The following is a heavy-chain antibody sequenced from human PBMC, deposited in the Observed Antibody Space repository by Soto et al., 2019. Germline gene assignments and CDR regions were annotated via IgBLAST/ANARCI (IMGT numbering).Heavy chain of an antibody. V-gene: IGHV3-30-3*01. D-gene: IGHD6-19*01. CDR2: ISYDGSNK. CDR1: GFTFSSYA. J-gene: IGHJ2*01. Sequence: QVQLVESGGGVVQPGRSLSLSCAASGFTFSSYAMHWVRQAPGKGLERVAVISYDGSNKYYADSVKGGFTISRDNSKNTLYRQMNSLRAEDTAVYYCARGYSSGWYQDYWYFDLWGRGTLVTVSS. CDR3: ARGYSSGWYQDYWYFDL.